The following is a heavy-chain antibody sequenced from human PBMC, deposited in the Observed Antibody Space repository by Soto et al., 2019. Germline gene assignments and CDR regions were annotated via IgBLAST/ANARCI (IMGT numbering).Heavy chain of an antibody. J-gene: IGHJ5*02. CDR2: ISYDGSNK. CDR1: GFTFSSYG. Sequence: GGSLRLSCAASGFTFSSYGMHWVRQAPGKGLEWVAVISYDGSNKYYADSVKGRFTISRDNSKNTLYLQMNSLRAEDTAVYYCAKAGSGWYYSWFDPWGQGTLVTV. CDR3: AKAGSGWYYSWFDP. V-gene: IGHV3-30*18. D-gene: IGHD6-19*01.